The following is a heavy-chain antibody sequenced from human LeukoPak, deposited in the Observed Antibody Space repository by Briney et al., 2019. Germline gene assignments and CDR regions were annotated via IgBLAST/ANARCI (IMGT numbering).Heavy chain of an antibody. CDR1: GFTFSSYA. J-gene: IGHJ4*02. CDR2: ISGSGGST. D-gene: IGHD5-18*01. CDR3: AKGGYSYGIDY. V-gene: IGHV3-23*01. Sequence: GGSLRLSCAASGFTFSSYATSWVRQAPGKGLEWVSAISGSGGSTYYAGSVKGRFTISRDNSKNTLYLQMNSLRAEDTAVYYCAKGGYSYGIDYWGQGTLVTVSS.